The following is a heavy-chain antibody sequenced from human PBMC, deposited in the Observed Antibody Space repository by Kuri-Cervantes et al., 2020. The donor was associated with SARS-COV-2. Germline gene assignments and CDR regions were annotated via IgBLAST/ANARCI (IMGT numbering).Heavy chain of an antibody. CDR3: AKDIGGFLEWLTYGMDV. V-gene: IGHV3-23*01. Sequence: GESLKISCAASGFTFSSYAMSWVRQAPGKGLEWVSAISGSGGSTYYADSVKGRFTISRDNSKNTLYLQMNSLRAEDTAVYYCAKDIGGFLEWLTYGMDVWGQGTTVTFSS. CDR1: GFTFSSYA. D-gene: IGHD3-3*01. J-gene: IGHJ6*02. CDR2: ISGSGGST.